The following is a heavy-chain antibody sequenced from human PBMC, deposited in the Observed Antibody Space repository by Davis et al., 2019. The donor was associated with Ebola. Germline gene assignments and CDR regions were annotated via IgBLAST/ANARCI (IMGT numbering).Heavy chain of an antibody. CDR3: AREKKPPVFGPYCSSTSCLVMDV. Sequence: SETLSLTCAVSGGSISSSNWWSWVRQPPGKGLEWIGEIYHSGSTNYNPSLKSRVTISVDKSKNQFSLQLNSVTPEDTAVYYCAREKKPPVFGPYCSSTSCLVMDVWGQGTTVTVSS. V-gene: IGHV4-4*02. CDR1: GGSISSSNW. CDR2: IYHSGST. J-gene: IGHJ6*02. D-gene: IGHD2-2*01.